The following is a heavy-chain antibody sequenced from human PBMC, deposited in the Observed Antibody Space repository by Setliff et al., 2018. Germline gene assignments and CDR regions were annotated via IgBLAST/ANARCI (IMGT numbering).Heavy chain of an antibody. CDR3: ARGPGFNDLYN. Sequence: PSETLSLTCTVSGGSISSSYYYWGWIRQPPGKGLEWIGTISYGGTTYSNPSLKSRVTISVDTSKNQFSLKLSSVTAADTAFYYCARGPGFNDLYNWGQGTLVTVSS. J-gene: IGHJ4*02. D-gene: IGHD1-1*01. V-gene: IGHV4-39*07. CDR1: GGSISSSYYY. CDR2: ISYGGTT.